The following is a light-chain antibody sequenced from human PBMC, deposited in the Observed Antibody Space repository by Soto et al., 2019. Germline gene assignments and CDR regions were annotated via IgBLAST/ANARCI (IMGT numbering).Light chain of an antibody. Sequence: DIVMTQSPLSLPVTPGEPASISCRSTQSLLNSNGYNYLDWYQQKPGQAPRLLIYGASTRATGFPNRFSGSGSGTDFTLTISRLEPEDFAVYYCQQYGSSPLTFGGGTKV. J-gene: IGKJ4*01. V-gene: IGKV3-20*01. CDR2: GAS. CDR3: QQYGSSPLT. CDR1: QSLLNSNGYNY.